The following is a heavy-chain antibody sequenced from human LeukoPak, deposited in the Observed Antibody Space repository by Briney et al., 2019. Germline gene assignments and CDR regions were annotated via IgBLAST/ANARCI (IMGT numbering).Heavy chain of an antibody. CDR1: GGSFSGYY. J-gene: IGHJ4*02. V-gene: IGHV4-34*01. Sequence: SETLSLTCAVYGGSFSGYYWSWIRQPPGKGLEWIGEINHSGSTNYNPSLKSRVTISVDTSKNQFSLKLSSVTAPDTAVYYCARGERYCTNGVCENPDFDYWGQGTLVTVSS. D-gene: IGHD2-8*01. CDR2: INHSGST. CDR3: ARGERYCTNGVCENPDFDY.